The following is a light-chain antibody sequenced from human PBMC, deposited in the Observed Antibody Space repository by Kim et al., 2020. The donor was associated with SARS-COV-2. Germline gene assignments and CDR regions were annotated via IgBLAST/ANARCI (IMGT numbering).Light chain of an antibody. Sequence: APGKTAWITCGGNNIGSKSVHWYQQKPGQAPVLVIYYDSDRPSGIPERFSGSNSGNTATLTISGVEAGDEADYYCQVWDSSSDLWVFGGGTQLTVL. CDR1: NIGSKS. CDR2: YDS. V-gene: IGLV3-21*04. J-gene: IGLJ3*02. CDR3: QVWDSSSDLWV.